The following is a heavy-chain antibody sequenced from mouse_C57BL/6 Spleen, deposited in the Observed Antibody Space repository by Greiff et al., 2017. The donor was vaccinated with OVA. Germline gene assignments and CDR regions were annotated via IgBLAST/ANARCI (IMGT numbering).Heavy chain of an antibody. CDR3: ASLYDGYYLLY. J-gene: IGHJ3*01. CDR2: INYDGSST. Sequence: DVKLVESEGGLVQPGSSMKLSCTASGFTFSDYYMAWVRQVPEKGLEWVANINYDGSSTYYLDSLKSRFIISRDNAKNILYLQMSSLKSEDTATYYCASLYDGYYLLYWGQGTLVTVSA. D-gene: IGHD2-3*01. CDR1: GFTFSDYY. V-gene: IGHV5-16*01.